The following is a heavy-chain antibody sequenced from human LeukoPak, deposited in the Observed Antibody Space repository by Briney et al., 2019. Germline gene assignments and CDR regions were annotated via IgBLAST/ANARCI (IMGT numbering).Heavy chain of an antibody. CDR2: IFYDGITT. CDR1: GLTFRTYG. Sequence: GGSLRLSCAASGLTFRTYGMHWVRQAPGKGLEWVAAIFYDGITTKYADSVKGRFTISRDNSKNTLCLQMNSLSAEDTAVYYCATDGPPEEVVSATFDYWGQGTLVTVSS. CDR3: ATDGPPEEVVSATFDY. J-gene: IGHJ4*02. V-gene: IGHV3-33*03. D-gene: IGHD2-15*01.